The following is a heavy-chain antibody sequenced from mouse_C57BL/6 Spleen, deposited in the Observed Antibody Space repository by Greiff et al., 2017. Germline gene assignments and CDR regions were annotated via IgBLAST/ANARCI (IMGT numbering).Heavy chain of an antibody. V-gene: IGHV5-4*01. Sequence: EVQLQESGGGLVKPGGSLKLSCAASGFTFSSYAMSWVRQTPEKRLEWVATISDGGSYTYYPDNVKGRFTISRDNAKNNLYLQMSHLKSEDTAMYYCARDRGGTRPGYFDYWGQGTTLTVSS. CDR1: GFTFSSYA. CDR2: ISDGGSYT. CDR3: ARDRGGTRPGYFDY. J-gene: IGHJ2*01. D-gene: IGHD4-1*01.